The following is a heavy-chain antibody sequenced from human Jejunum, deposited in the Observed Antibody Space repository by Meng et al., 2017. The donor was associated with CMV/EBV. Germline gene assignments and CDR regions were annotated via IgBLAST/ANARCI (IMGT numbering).Heavy chain of an antibody. D-gene: IGHD3-16*01. CDR2: ISPYNGNT. Sequence: HVQPVQSVAEVKKPGASVKVSCKASDYTFSTHAISWVRQAPGQGLEWMGWISPYNGNTKYAQNLQGRVTLTTDISTSTAYMELRSLRSDDTAVYYCARKLRGGGWFNPWGQGTLVTVSS. V-gene: IGHV1-18*01. CDR3: ARKLRGGGWFNP. J-gene: IGHJ5*02. CDR1: DYTFSTHA.